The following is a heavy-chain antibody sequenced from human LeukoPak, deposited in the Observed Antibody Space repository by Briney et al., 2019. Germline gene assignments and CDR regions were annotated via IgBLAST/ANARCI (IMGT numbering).Heavy chain of an antibody. CDR1: GFTFSSYS. V-gene: IGHV3-21*01. J-gene: IGHJ4*02. Sequence: GGSLRLSCAASGFTFSSYSMNWVRQAPGKGLERVTSISSSSSYIYYADSVKGRSTISRDNAKNSLYLQMNSLRAEDTAVYYCARPPSYSSSWYTLDYWGQGTLVTVSS. CDR3: ARPPSYSSSWYTLDY. CDR2: ISSSSSYI. D-gene: IGHD6-13*01.